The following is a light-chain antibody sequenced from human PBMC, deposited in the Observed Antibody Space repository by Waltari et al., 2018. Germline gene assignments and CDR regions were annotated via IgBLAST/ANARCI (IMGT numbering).Light chain of an antibody. J-gene: IGKJ1*01. V-gene: IGKV3-11*01. CDR2: YAA. CDR3: QQRSDLPPIT. CDR1: QRISTY. Sequence: IVLTQSPATLSLSPGERATLSCRARQRISTYLAWYQQKPGQTPRLLITYAAYRATGIPARFSGSGSGTDVNLTISSLEPEDFAVYYCQQRSDLPPITFGPGTKVEI.